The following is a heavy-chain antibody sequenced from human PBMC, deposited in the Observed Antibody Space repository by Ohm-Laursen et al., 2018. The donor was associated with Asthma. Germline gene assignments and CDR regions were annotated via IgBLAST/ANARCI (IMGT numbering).Heavy chain of an antibody. J-gene: IGHJ5*02. Sequence: TLSLTWTVSGGPITTGGHYWAWIRQHPGKGLEWIAYMYYSGSTRYNPSLRSRIIMSADTSKNKFSLKLTSVTAADTAVYYCARLPRTEGNWFDPWGQGTLVTVSS. CDR2: MYYSGST. D-gene: IGHD1-14*01. CDR3: ARLPRTEGNWFDP. CDR1: GGPITTGGHY. V-gene: IGHV4-31*02.